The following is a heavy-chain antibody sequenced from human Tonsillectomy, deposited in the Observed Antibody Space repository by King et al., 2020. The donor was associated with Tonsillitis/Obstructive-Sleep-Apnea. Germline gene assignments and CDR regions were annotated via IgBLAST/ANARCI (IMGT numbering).Heavy chain of an antibody. CDR1: GYTFTSYY. D-gene: IGHD1-1*01. Sequence: QLVQSGAEVKKPGASMKIFCKASGYTFTSYYMHWVRQAPGQGRVWIGKINPRGCSTSYAQKLQGRVTMTRDTSTSTVYMELSSLRSEDTAVYYCARDPSRTTEGYYYYMDVWGKGTTVTVSS. CDR3: ARDPSRTTEGYYYYMDV. CDR2: INPRGCST. J-gene: IGHJ6*03. V-gene: IGHV1-46*01.